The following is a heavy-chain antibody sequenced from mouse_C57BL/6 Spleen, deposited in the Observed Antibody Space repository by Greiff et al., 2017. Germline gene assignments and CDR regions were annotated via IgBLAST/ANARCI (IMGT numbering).Heavy chain of an antibody. Sequence: QVQLKQPGTELVKPGASVKLSCKASGYTFTSYWMHWVKQRPGQGLEWIGDINPSNGGTNYNEKFKGKATLTVDKSSSTADMQLSSLTSEDSAVYYCARKGAAQAPAYWGQGTLVTVSA. CDR3: ARKGAAQAPAY. D-gene: IGHD3-2*02. CDR1: GYTFTSYW. CDR2: INPSNGGT. J-gene: IGHJ3*01. V-gene: IGHV1-53*01.